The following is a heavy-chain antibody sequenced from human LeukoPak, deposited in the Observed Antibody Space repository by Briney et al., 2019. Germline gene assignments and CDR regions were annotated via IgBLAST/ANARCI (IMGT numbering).Heavy chain of an antibody. D-gene: IGHD3-10*01. CDR3: ARHGGVVRGEGSDGFDI. CDR2: IYHSGST. J-gene: IGHJ3*02. Sequence: SGTLSLTCAVSGGSISSSNWWSWVRQPPGKGLEWIGEIYHSGSTNYNPSLKSRVTISVDKSKNQFSLKLSSMTAADTAVYYCARHGGVVRGEGSDGFDIWGQGTMVTVSS. V-gene: IGHV4-4*02. CDR1: GGSISSSNW.